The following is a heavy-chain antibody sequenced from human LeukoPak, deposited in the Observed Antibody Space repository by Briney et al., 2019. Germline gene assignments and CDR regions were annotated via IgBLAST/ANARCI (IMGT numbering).Heavy chain of an antibody. D-gene: IGHD6-19*01. J-gene: IGHJ3*02. CDR2: IYPGDSDT. V-gene: IGHV5-51*01. CDR3: ARQLTSSGIAHVFDI. CDR1: GYRFTSYW. Sequence: GESLKISCKGSGYRFTSYWIGWVRQMPGKGLEWMGIIYPGDSDTRYSPSFQGQVTISADKSISTAYLQWSSLKASDTAMYYCARQLTSSGIAHVFDIWGQGTMVTVSS.